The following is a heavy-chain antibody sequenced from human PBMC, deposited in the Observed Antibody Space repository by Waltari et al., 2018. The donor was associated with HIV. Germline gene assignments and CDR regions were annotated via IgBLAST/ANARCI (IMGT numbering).Heavy chain of an antibody. CDR2: IYHSGTT. V-gene: IGHV4-4*02. D-gene: IGHD2-15*01. J-gene: IGHJ4*02. CDR1: GGSFSSGNW. CDR3: AINGGSSNFDY. Sequence: QVQLQESGPGLVKPSGPLSLTCAVSGGSFSSGNWWTGVRQPPGKGLEWIGEIYHSGTTNYIPSLKTRVTISLDKSKNQFSLKLSSVTAADTAVYYCAINGGSSNFDYWGQGTLVTVSS.